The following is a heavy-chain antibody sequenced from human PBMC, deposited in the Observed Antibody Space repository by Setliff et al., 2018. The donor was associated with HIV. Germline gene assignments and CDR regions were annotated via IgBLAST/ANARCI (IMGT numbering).Heavy chain of an antibody. CDR2: LDSKDGT. Sequence: ASVKVSCKASGYTFTGHYMHWVRQAPGQGPEWMGGLDSKDGTIYAQKFRGRVTMTEDESTSTADMELSSRRSEDTAVYYCARDDHYYDSGSYYSDWYFDLWGRGTLVTVSS. J-gene: IGHJ2*01. V-gene: IGHV1-46*01. CDR3: ARDDHYYDSGSYYSDWYFDL. D-gene: IGHD3-10*01. CDR1: GYTFTGHY.